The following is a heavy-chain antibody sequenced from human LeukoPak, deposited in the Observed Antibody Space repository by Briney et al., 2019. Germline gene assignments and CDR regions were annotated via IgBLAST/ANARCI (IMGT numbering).Heavy chain of an antibody. CDR3: AKCVGRYSGSYYTR. J-gene: IGHJ4*02. CDR2: IQKDGSEK. D-gene: IGHD1-26*01. CDR1: GFSFSRYW. Sequence: GGSLRLSCAASGFSFSRYWMTWVRQAPGKGLERVANIQKDGSEKYYVDSVKGRFTISRDNAKNSLYLQMNSLRAEDTALYYCAKCVGRYSGSYYTRWGQGTLVTVSS. V-gene: IGHV3-7*03.